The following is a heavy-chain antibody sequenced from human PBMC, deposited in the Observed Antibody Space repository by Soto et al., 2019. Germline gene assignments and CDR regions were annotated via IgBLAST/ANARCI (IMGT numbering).Heavy chain of an antibody. CDR2: MNPNSGNT. CDR3: ARVEARWPHYFDY. D-gene: IGHD3-3*01. J-gene: IGHJ4*02. Sequence: QVQLVQSGAEVKKPGASVKVSCKSSGYTFTSYDINWVRQATGQGLEWMGWMNPNSGNTGYAQKFQGRVTMTRNTSISTAYMELSSLRSEDSAVSYCARVEARWPHYFDYWGQGTLVTVSS. V-gene: IGHV1-8*01. CDR1: GYTFTSYD.